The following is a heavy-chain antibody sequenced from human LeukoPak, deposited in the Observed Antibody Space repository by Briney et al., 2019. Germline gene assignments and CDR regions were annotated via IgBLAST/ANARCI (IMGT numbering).Heavy chain of an antibody. CDR3: ARELLYYYDGSGYADY. Sequence: GGSLRLSCAASGFTFSSYWMHWVRQAPGKGLVWVSRINSDGSSTSYADSVKGRFTISRDNAKNSLYLQMNSLRAEDTAVYYCARELLYYYDGSGYADYWGQGTLVTVSS. CDR1: GFTFSSYW. D-gene: IGHD3-22*01. J-gene: IGHJ4*02. CDR2: INSDGSST. V-gene: IGHV3-74*01.